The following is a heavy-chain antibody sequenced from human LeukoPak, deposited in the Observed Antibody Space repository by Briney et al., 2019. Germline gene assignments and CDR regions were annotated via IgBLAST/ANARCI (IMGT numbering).Heavy chain of an antibody. V-gene: IGHV4-38-2*01. Sequence: SETLSLTCVISGYSISAGYFWGWIRQSPVTGLEWIGSVHHTGSDYYNPSLKSRVTISIDTSKNHFSLNLTSVTAADTAVFFCARVIVTATHVPDAFDLWGQGILVTVSS. D-gene: IGHD1-26*01. J-gene: IGHJ3*01. CDR2: VHHTGSD. CDR3: ARVIVTATHVPDAFDL. CDR1: GYSISAGYF.